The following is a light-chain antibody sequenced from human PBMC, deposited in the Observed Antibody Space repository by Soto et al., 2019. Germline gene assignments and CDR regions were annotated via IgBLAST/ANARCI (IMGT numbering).Light chain of an antibody. Sequence: DIQMTQSPSSLSASVGDRVTITCRASQSISSYLNWYQQKPGKAPKLLVYAASSLQSGVPSRFSGSGSGTDFTLTISSLHPEDFATYYCQQSYSTPMTLGQGTKVDIK. CDR3: QQSYSTPMT. CDR1: QSISSY. J-gene: IGKJ1*01. V-gene: IGKV1-39*01. CDR2: AAS.